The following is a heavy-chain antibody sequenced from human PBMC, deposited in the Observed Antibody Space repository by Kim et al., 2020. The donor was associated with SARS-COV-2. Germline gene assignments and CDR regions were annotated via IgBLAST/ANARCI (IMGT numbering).Heavy chain of an antibody. D-gene: IGHD5-18*01. CDR2: IYYSGST. CDR1: GGSISSYY. V-gene: IGHV4-59*01. Sequence: SETLSLTCTVSGGSISSYYWSWIRQPPGKGLEWIGYIYYSGSTNYNPSLKSRVTISVDTSKNQFSLKLSSVTAADTAVYYCARGGDTAMVTPSDYWGQGTLVTVSS. J-gene: IGHJ4*02. CDR3: ARGGDTAMVTPSDY.